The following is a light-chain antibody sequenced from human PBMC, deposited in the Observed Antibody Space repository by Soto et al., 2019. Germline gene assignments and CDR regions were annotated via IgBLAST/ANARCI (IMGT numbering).Light chain of an antibody. V-gene: IGLV2-14*01. Sequence: QSALTQPASVSGSPGQSITISCTGTNSDVGGYDYVSWYQHHPGKAPKLIIHEVTNRPSGLSNRFSGSKSGNTASLTISGLQAEDEADYYCSSYGSSTTLIFGGGTKLTVL. CDR1: NSDVGGYDY. J-gene: IGLJ2*01. CDR3: SSYGSSTTLI. CDR2: EVT.